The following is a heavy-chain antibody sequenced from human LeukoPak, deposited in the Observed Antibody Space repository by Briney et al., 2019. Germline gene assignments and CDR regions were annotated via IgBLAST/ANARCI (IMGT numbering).Heavy chain of an antibody. J-gene: IGHJ4*02. CDR3: ARVIKMFGYSSYYYLDY. Sequence: ASVKVSCKASGYSFVLYGISWVRQAPGQGPEWMGWISTANGNTKYAQQFQDRVTMTTDTSTTTAYMELRSLRSDDTAVYYCARVIKMFGYSSYYYLDYWGQGTLVTVSS. CDR2: ISTANGNT. V-gene: IGHV1-18*01. D-gene: IGHD3-22*01. CDR1: GYSFVLYG.